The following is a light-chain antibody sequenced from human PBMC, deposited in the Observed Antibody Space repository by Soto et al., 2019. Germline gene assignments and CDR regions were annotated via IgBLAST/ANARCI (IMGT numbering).Light chain of an antibody. J-gene: IGKJ5*01. CDR2: GAS. CDR1: QSVRTN. V-gene: IGKV3-11*01. Sequence: MVLTPSPLTLSLSPGETVTLSCRASQSVRTNLAWYQHKPGQSPRLLIYGASNRATGFPARFSGSGSGTEFSLSISSLEPEDSAVYYCQQRSNWPITFGQGTRLEI. CDR3: QQRSNWPIT.